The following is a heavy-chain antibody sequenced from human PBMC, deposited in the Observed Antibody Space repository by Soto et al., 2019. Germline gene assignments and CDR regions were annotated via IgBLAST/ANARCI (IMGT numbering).Heavy chain of an antibody. CDR1: GYSFTSYW. J-gene: IGHJ6*02. D-gene: IGHD1-26*01. CDR3: ASSGSYSNYYYYGMDV. CDR2: IDPSDSYT. Sequence: GESLKISCKGSGYSFTSYWISWVRQMPGKGLEWMGRIDPSDSYTNYSPSFQGHVTISADKSISTAYLQWSSLKASDTAMYYCASSGSYSNYYYYGMDVWGQGTTVTVSS. V-gene: IGHV5-10-1*01.